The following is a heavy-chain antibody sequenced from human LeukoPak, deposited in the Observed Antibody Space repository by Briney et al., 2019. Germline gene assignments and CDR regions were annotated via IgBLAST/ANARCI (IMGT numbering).Heavy chain of an antibody. J-gene: IGHJ6*02. Sequence: SVKVSCKASGGTFSSYAISWVRQAPGQGLEWMGGIIPFFGTANYAQKFQGRVTITADESTSTAYMELSSLRSEDTAVYYCAAGGNGYYYYYGMDVWGQGTTVTVSS. CDR1: GGTFSSYA. V-gene: IGHV1-69*13. CDR3: AAGGNGYYYYYGMDV. CDR2: IIPFFGTA. D-gene: IGHD2-8*01.